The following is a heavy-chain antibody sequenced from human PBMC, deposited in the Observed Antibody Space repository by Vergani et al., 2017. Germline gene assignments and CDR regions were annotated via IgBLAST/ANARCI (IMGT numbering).Heavy chain of an antibody. CDR2: ISYSGST. D-gene: IGHD5-18*01. CDR1: GCSISSGGYY. V-gene: IGHV4-31*03. CDR3: ARVFGIQLWLRGGYFDY. Sequence: QVQLQESGPGLVKPSQTLSLTCTVSGCSISSGGYYWNWIRQHPGKGLEWIGYISYSGSTDYNPSLKSRVTISVDTSKNQFSLKLSSVTAADTAVYDCARVFGIQLWLRGGYFDYWGQGTLVTVSS. J-gene: IGHJ4*02.